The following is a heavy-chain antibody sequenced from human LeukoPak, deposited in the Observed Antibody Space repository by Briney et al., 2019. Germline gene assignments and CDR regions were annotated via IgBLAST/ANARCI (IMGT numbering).Heavy chain of an antibody. Sequence: GGSLRLSCAASGFAFSSYGVHWVRQAPGKGLEWVAVISYDGGTEYYIDSVKGRFTISRDNSKNTLYLQMNSLRAEDTAVYYCAKETYSTSWQLDSWGQGTLVTVSS. J-gene: IGHJ4*02. CDR3: AKETYSTSWQLDS. CDR1: GFAFSSYG. D-gene: IGHD2-2*01. CDR2: ISYDGGTE. V-gene: IGHV3-30*18.